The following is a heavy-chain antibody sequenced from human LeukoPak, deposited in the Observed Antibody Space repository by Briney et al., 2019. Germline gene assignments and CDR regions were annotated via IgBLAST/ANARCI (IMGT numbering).Heavy chain of an antibody. CDR1: GGSISSYY. J-gene: IGHJ4*02. CDR3: ARRDGYNSYYFDY. CDR2: IYYSGGT. Sequence: PSETLSLTCTVSGGSISSYYWSWIRQPPGKGLEWIGYIYYSGGTNYNPSLKSRVTISVDTSKNQFSLKLSSVTAADTAVYYCARRDGYNSYYFDYWGQGTLVTVSS. D-gene: IGHD5-24*01. V-gene: IGHV4-59*01.